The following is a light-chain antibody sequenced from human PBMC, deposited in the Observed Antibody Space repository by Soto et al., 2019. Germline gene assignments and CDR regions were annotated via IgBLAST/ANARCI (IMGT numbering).Light chain of an antibody. CDR3: QQYNNWPRT. Sequence: ETVMTQSPATLSVSPGERATLSCRASQSVSSNLAWYQQTPGQAPRLLIYGASTRATGIPARFSGSGSGTEFTLTISSLLSEDFPVYYCQQYNNWPRTFGQGTKLEIK. J-gene: IGKJ2*01. CDR2: GAS. CDR1: QSVSSN. V-gene: IGKV3-15*01.